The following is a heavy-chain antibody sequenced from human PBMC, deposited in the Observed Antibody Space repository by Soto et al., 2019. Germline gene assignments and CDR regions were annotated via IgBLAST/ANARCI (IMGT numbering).Heavy chain of an antibody. CDR1: GGSISSSNYY. J-gene: IGHJ5*02. Sequence: SQTLSLTCTVSGGSISSSNYYRAWIRQPPGKWLEWIGSIHYTGSTYYNPSLKSRVTISVDTSKNQFSLKLTSVSAADTAVYYCARRECSGGTCSFDPWGQGNLVTVS. D-gene: IGHD2-15*01. V-gene: IGHV4-39*01. CDR2: IHYTGST. CDR3: ARRECSGGTCSFDP.